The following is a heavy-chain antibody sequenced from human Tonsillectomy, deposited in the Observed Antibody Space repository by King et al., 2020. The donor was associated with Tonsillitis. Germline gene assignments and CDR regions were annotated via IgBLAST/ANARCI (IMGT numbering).Heavy chain of an antibody. CDR3: ADXXTXXXGXPPSXXXYGXDV. J-gene: IGHJ6*01. V-gene: IGHV3-23*04. Sequence: VQLVESGGGLVQPGGSLRLSCAASGFTFSRYAMSWVRQAPGKGLAWVSAISGXXGRTHXADXVKGRFTISRDNSKNTLYLQMNSLRAEDTAVYYCADXXTXXXGXPPSXXXYGXDVWXXXTTVTXXS. CDR2: ISGXXGRT. CDR1: GFTFSRYA.